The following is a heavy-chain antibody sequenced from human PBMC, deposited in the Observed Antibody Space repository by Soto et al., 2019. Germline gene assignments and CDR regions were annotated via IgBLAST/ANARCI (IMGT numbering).Heavy chain of an antibody. CDR1: GCTFSSYA. V-gene: IGHV3-30*04. D-gene: IGHD3-10*01. CDR2: ISHDGRNK. CDR3: ARELLARFFVELYY. J-gene: IGHJ4*02. Sequence: PEGTLRLSCAASGCTFSSYAMHWVRQAPGKGLEWVADISHDGRNKYYADSVKGRFTISRDNSKNSLYLQMNSLRAEDTAVYYCARELLARFFVELYYSSEGTV.